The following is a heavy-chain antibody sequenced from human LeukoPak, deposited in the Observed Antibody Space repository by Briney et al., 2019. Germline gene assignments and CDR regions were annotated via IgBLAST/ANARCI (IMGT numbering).Heavy chain of an antibody. CDR1: GDSVSSNSAA. CDR2: TYYRSKWYN. CDR3: ARSDYYDSSGNLAGAFDI. J-gene: IGHJ3*02. D-gene: IGHD3-22*01. V-gene: IGHV6-1*01. Sequence: SQTLSLTCAISGDSVSSNSAAWNWIRQSPSRGLEWLGRTYYRSKWYNDYAVSVKSRITINPDTSKNQFSLQLNSVTPEDTAVYYCARSDYYDSSGNLAGAFDIWGQGTKVTVSS.